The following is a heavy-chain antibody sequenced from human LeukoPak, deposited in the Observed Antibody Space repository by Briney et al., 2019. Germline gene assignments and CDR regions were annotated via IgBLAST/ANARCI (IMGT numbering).Heavy chain of an antibody. CDR2: MNPSGGST. CDR3: ARDRVSGGYVTFDY. Sequence: ASVKVSCKASGYILTNHYIHWVRQAPGQGLAWMGLMNPSGGSTSYPQKFQGRVTMTRDTSTSTVYMDLSRQGSEDTAVYYCARDRVSGGYVTFDYWGQGTLVTVSS. CDR1: GYILTNHY. V-gene: IGHV1-46*01. D-gene: IGHD5-12*01. J-gene: IGHJ4*02.